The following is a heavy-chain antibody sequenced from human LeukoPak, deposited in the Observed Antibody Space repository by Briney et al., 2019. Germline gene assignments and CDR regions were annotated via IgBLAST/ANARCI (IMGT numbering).Heavy chain of an antibody. CDR2: INHSGST. V-gene: IGHV4-34*01. J-gene: IGHJ2*01. D-gene: IGHD6-19*01. CDR1: GGSFSGYY. Sequence: PSETLSLTCAVYGGSFSGYYWSWIRQPPGNGLEWIGEINHSGSTNYNPSIKSRVTISVDTSKNQFSLRLSSVNAADTAVYYCARVLEGSSGQHWYFDLWGRGTLVTVSS. CDR3: ARVLEGSSGQHWYFDL.